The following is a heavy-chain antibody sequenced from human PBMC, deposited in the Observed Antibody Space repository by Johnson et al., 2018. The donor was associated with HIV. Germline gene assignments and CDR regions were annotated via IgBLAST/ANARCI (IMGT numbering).Heavy chain of an antibody. CDR3: ARERNYGTHAAFDI. CDR2: ISKDGDNE. CDR1: GFSISDSA. Sequence: QVQLVESGGGVVQPGGSLRLSCLASGFSISDSAIHWVRQAPGKGLESVAVISKDGDNEYYADSVKGRFTVSRDHSKNTLNLQMNSLRAEDTAVYYCARERNYGTHAAFDIWGQGTMVTVSS. D-gene: IGHD1-7*01. J-gene: IGHJ3*02. V-gene: IGHV3-30-3*01.